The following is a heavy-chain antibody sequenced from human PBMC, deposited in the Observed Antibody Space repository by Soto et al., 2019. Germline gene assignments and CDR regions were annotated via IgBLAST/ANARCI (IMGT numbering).Heavy chain of an antibody. J-gene: IGHJ4*02. V-gene: IGHV4-59*02. CDR3: ARGRSHEWELLVQYFDY. CDR2: VYYSGST. Sequence: SETLSLTCTVSGGSVSNSYWGWIRQPPGKGLEWVAYVYYSGSTNYNPSLGSRVTISVDKSKNQFSLKMTSVTGADTAVYYCARGRSHEWELLVQYFDYWGQGTLVTVSS. D-gene: IGHD1-26*01. CDR1: GGSVSNSY.